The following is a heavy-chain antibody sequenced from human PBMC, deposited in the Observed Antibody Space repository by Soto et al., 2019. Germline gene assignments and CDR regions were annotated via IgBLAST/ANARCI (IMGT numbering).Heavy chain of an antibody. J-gene: IGHJ6*02. D-gene: IGHD3-3*02. CDR1: GGAISSYY. CDR2: VFSSGST. CDR3: ARVAFSYFGMDV. V-gene: IGHV4-4*07. Sequence: SETLSLTCSVPGGAISSYYWSWVRQPAGKGLEWIGRVFSSGSTNYDASLKSRVTMSIDTSKNEVSLTLRSVTAADTAVYYCARVAFSYFGMDVWGPGTTVTVSS.